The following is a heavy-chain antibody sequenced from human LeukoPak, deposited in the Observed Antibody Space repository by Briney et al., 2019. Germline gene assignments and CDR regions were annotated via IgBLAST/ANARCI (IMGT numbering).Heavy chain of an antibody. CDR1: GGSISSGDYY. D-gene: IGHD2-15*01. CDR2: IYYSGST. J-gene: IGHJ1*01. V-gene: IGHV4-61*08. CDR3: AGHCSGGSCYSRVRYFQH. Sequence: SETLSLTCTVSGGSISSGDYYWSWIRQPPGKGLEWIGYIYYSGSTNYNPSLKSRVTISVDTSKNQFSLKLSSVTAADTAVYYCAGHCSGGSCYSRVRYFQHWGQGTLVTVSS.